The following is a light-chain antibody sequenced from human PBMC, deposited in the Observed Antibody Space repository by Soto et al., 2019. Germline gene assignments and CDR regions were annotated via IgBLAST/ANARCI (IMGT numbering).Light chain of an antibody. Sequence: DIQMTQSPSTLSASVGDRITITCRASQSISSWLAWFQQKPGKAPKLLIYKASSLESGVPSRFSGSGSGTEFTLTISSLQPDDFATYYCQQYNSYPYTFGQGTKLEIK. V-gene: IGKV1-5*03. CDR3: QQYNSYPYT. CDR1: QSISSW. CDR2: KAS. J-gene: IGKJ2*01.